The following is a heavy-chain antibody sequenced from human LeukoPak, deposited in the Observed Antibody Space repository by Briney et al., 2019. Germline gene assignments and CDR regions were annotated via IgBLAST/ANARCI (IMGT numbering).Heavy chain of an antibody. CDR2: INHSGST. Sequence: SETPSLTCAVYGGSFSGYYWSWIRQPPGKGLEWIGEINHSGSTNYNPSLKSRVTISVDTSKNQFSLKLSSVTAADTAVYYCARDSSGWYHWFDPWGQGTLVTVSS. CDR1: GGSFSGYY. J-gene: IGHJ5*02. CDR3: ARDSSGWYHWFDP. V-gene: IGHV4-34*01. D-gene: IGHD6-19*01.